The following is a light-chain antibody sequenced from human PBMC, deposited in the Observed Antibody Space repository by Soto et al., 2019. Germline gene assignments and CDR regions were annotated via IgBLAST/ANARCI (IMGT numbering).Light chain of an antibody. V-gene: IGKV1-5*01. J-gene: IGKJ4*01. CDR2: DAS. CDR3: QQYDNYPLT. CDR1: QSVRSW. Sequence: DIQMTQSPATLSASVGDRVTITCRASQSVRSWLAWYQQKPGTAPKLLIFDASRLESGVPSRFSGSASATEFTLTISSLQPDDFATYYCQQYDNYPLTFGGGTKVDIK.